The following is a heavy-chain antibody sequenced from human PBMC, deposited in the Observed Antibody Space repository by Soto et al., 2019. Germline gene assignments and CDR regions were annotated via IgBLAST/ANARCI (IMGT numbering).Heavy chain of an antibody. J-gene: IGHJ6*02. D-gene: IGHD3-9*01. Sequence: GGSLRLSCAASGLTFSSYSMNWVRQAPGKGLEWVSYISSSSSTIYYADSVKGRFTISRDNAKNSLYLQMNSLRAEDTAVYYCARDYFDGRAVWGQGTTVTVPS. CDR1: GLTFSSYS. CDR2: ISSSSSTI. CDR3: ARDYFDGRAV. V-gene: IGHV3-48*04.